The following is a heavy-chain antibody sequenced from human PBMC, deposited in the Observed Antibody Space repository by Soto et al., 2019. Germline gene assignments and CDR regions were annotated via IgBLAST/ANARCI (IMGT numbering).Heavy chain of an antibody. V-gene: IGHV3-21*01. CDR1: GFTFSSYS. Sequence: GGSLRLSCAASGFTFSSYSMNWVRQAPGKGLEWVSSISSSSSCIYYADSVKGRFTISRDNAKNSLYLQMNSLRAEDTAVYYCASGEWLHPLDYWGQGTLVTVS. CDR2: ISSSSSCI. J-gene: IGHJ4*02. CDR3: ASGEWLHPLDY. D-gene: IGHD5-12*01.